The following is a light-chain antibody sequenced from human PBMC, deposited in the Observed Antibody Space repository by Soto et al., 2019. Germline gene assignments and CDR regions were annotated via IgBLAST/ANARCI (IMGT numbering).Light chain of an antibody. CDR3: HQYHNWYT. CDR1: QSVDSN. Sequence: EIVMTQSPATLSVSPGERATLSCRASQSVDSNLAWYQQKPGQAPRFLIYGASTRAAGIPARFSGSGSGTEFTLTSSSLHSEDFAFYYCHQYHNWYTFGQGTKLEIK. V-gene: IGKV3-15*01. CDR2: GAS. J-gene: IGKJ2*01.